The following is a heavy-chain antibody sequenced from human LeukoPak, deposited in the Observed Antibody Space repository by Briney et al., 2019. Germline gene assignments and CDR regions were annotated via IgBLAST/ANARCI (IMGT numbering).Heavy chain of an antibody. CDR1: CDSISYFY. V-gene: IGHV4-4*07. D-gene: IGHD3-22*01. J-gene: IGHJ2*01. Sequence: TPSETLSLTCSVSCDSISYFYGRWIRQAAGKGREWIGLVASRGNTDYNASLKSRVTISVDTSKNQFSLKLSSVTAADTAVYYCARDYYYDSSGYDWYFDLWGRGTLVTVSS. CDR2: VASRGNT. CDR3: ARDYYYDSSGYDWYFDL.